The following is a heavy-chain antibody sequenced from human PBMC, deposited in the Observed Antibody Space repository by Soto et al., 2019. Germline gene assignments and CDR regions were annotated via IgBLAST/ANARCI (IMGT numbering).Heavy chain of an antibody. Sequence: QVQLVESGGGVVQPGRSLRLSCAASGFTFSSYGMHWVRQAPGKGLEWVAVISYDGSNKYYADSVKGRFTISRDNSKNXXYLQMNSLRAEDTAVYYCGNSFYYDSSGYDYGMDVWGQGTTVTVSS. V-gene: IGHV3-30*18. J-gene: IGHJ6*02. CDR1: GFTFSSYG. CDR2: ISYDGSNK. CDR3: GNSFYYDSSGYDYGMDV. D-gene: IGHD3-22*01.